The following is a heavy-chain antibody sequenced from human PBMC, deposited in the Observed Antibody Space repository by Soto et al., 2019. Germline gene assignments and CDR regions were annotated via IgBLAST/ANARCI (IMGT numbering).Heavy chain of an antibody. V-gene: IGHV4-59*01. Sequence: QVQLQESGPGLVKPSETLSLTCTVSGGSTHRYYWAWIRQPPGKGLEWMGYVYYNGDTNYNPSLKSRVTISVDASKNQFSLKLTSVTPADTAVYYCARGHGHGGSSFDFWGQGTLVTVSS. CDR2: VYYNGDT. CDR1: GGSTHRYY. CDR3: ARGHGHGGSSFDF. D-gene: IGHD2-15*01. J-gene: IGHJ4*02.